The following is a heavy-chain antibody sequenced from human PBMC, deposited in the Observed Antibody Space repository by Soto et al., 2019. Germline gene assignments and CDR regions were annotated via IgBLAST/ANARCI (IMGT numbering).Heavy chain of an antibody. CDR3: ARRPMVNIGY. CDR2: ISSSGNTI. CDR1: GFTFSSYE. V-gene: IGHV3-48*03. Sequence: GGSMRLSCAASGFTFSSYEMNWVRQAPGKGLEWVSYISSSGNTIYYADSVKGRFTISRDNAKNSLYLQMNSLRAEDTAVYYCARRPMVNIGYWGQGTLVTVSS. J-gene: IGHJ4*02. D-gene: IGHD2-21*01.